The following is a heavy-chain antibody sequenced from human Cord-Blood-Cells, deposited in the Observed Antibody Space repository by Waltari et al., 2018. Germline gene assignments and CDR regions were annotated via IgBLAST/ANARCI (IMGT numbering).Heavy chain of an antibody. CDR2: IYHSGST. Sequence: QVQLQESGPGLVKPSETLSLTCAVSGYSLRSGYYWGWIRQPPGKGLEWIGSIYHSGSTYYNPSLKSRVTISVDTSKNQFSLKLSSVTAADTAVYYCARDGRRVQGVIDYWGQGTLVTVSS. CDR1: GYSLRSGYY. V-gene: IGHV4-38-2*02. D-gene: IGHD3-10*01. CDR3: ARDGRRVQGVIDY. J-gene: IGHJ4*02.